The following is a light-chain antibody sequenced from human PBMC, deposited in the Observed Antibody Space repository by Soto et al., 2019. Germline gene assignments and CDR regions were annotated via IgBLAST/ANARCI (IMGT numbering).Light chain of an antibody. V-gene: IGKV1-5*03. CDR1: QIISSW. J-gene: IGKJ1*01. CDR2: KAS. CDR3: QQYSSYSRT. Sequence: DIQMTQSPSTLSASVGDRVTITCRASQIISSWLAWYQQKPGKAPKLLIYKASSLESGVPSRFSGSGSGTKFTLTISSLQPDDFATYYCQQYSSYSRTFGQGTKVDIK.